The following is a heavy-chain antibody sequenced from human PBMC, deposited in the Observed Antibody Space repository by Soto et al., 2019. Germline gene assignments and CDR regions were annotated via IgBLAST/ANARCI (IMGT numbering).Heavy chain of an antibody. CDR2: IYYSGST. CDR1: GGSISSSSYY. V-gene: IGHV4-39*01. Sequence: SETLSLTCTVSGGSISSSSYYWGWIRQPPGKGLEWIGSIYYSGSTYYKPSLKSRVTISVDTSKNQFSLKLSSVTAADTAVYFCARGSFHDLIVVVIRYYFDYWGQGTLVTVSS. CDR3: ARGSFHDLIVVVIRYYFDY. J-gene: IGHJ4*02. D-gene: IGHD3-22*01.